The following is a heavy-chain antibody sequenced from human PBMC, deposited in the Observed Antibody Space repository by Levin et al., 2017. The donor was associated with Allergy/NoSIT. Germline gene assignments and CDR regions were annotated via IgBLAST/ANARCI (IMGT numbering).Heavy chain of an antibody. CDR3: ARSYHSGSYPDNYYYYGMDV. J-gene: IGHJ6*02. CDR2: IIPIFGTA. Sequence: KISCKASGGTFSSYAISWVRQAPGQGLEWMGGIIPIFGTANNAQKFQGRVTITADKSTSTAYMELSSLRSEDTAVYYCARSYHSGSYPDNYYYYGMDVWGQGTTVTVSS. D-gene: IGHD1-26*01. CDR1: GGTFSSYA. V-gene: IGHV1-69*06.